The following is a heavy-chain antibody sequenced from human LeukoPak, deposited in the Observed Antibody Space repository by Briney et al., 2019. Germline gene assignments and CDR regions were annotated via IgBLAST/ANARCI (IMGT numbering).Heavy chain of an antibody. CDR1: GFTFSAYY. Sequence: PGGSLRLSCAASGFTFSAYYMSWIRQAPGKGLEWVSYISTTSSYTSHADSVKGRFTISRDNAKNSLYLQMNSLRAEDTAVYYCARGIAAAANYFDYWGQGTLVTVSS. D-gene: IGHD6-13*01. CDR3: ARGIAAAANYFDY. J-gene: IGHJ4*02. CDR2: ISTTSSYT. V-gene: IGHV3-11*05.